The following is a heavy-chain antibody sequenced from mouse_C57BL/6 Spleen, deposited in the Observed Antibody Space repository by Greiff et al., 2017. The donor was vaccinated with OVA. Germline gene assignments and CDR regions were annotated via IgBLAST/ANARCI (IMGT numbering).Heavy chain of an antibody. CDR2: INPSTGGT. CDR3: ARPHDYYGSSGYFDV. D-gene: IGHD1-1*01. V-gene: IGHV1-42*01. CDR1: GYSFTGYY. Sequence: EVKLMESGPELVKPGASVKISCKASGYSFTGYYMNWVKQSPEKSLEWIGEINPSTGGTTYNQKFKAKATLTVDKSSSTAYMQLKSLTSEDSAVYYWARPHDYYGSSGYFDVWGTGTTVTVSS. J-gene: IGHJ1*03.